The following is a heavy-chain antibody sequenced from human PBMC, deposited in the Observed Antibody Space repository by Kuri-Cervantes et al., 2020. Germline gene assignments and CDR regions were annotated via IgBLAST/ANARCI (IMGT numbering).Heavy chain of an antibody. CDR1: GGSISGSY. Sequence: SETLSLTCTVSGGSISGSYWSWIRQPAGKGLEWIGRVYQSNGNTNYNPSLQSRVTISLDTSKNQFSLKLSSVTAADTAVYYCAREYGLGGSSGWHEVPLPSGAFDIWGQGTMVTVSS. J-gene: IGHJ3*02. D-gene: IGHD6-19*01. CDR3: AREYGLGGSSGWHEVPLPSGAFDI. CDR2: VYQSNGNT. V-gene: IGHV4-4*07.